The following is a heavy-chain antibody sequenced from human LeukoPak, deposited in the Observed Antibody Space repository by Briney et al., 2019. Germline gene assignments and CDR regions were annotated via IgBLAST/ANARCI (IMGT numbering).Heavy chain of an antibody. CDR2: ISSSGGST. CDR1: GFTFSSYW. V-gene: IGHV3-23*01. Sequence: PGGSLRLSCAASGFTFSSYWMSWVRQAPGKGLEWVSGISSSGGSTYYADSVKGRFTISRDNSKNTLYLQMNSLRAEDTAVYYCAKDRLPLSSAYYYLPFDYWGQGTLVTVSS. CDR3: AKDRLPLSSAYYYLPFDY. D-gene: IGHD3-22*01. J-gene: IGHJ4*02.